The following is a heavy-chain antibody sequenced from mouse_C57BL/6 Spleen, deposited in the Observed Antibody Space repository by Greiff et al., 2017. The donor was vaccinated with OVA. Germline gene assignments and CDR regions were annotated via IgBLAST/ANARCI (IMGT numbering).Heavy chain of an antibody. CDR2: INPGSGGT. CDR1: GYAFTNYL. Sequence: VQLVESGAELVRPGTSVKVSCKASGYAFTNYLIEWVKQRPGQGLEWIGVINPGSGGTNYNEKFKGKATLTADKSSSTAYMQLSSLTSEDSAVYFCARRDYGSSPYYWGQGTTLTVSS. V-gene: IGHV1-54*01. CDR3: ARRDYGSSPYY. J-gene: IGHJ2*01. D-gene: IGHD1-1*01.